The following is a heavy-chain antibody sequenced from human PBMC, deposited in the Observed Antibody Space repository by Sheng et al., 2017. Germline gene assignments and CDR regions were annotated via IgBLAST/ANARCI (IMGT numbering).Heavy chain of an antibody. CDR1: GFTFSDFG. D-gene: IGHD3-10*01. CDR3: VRGPWYGSEREGY. J-gene: IGHJ4*02. Sequence: QVQLVESGGGVVQPGRSLRLSCAASGFTFSDFGMHWVRRTPGKGLEWVAVISYDGNNKYYGDSVKGRFTVSRDNSKNTLYVQMDSLTIDDAAVYYCVRGPWYGSEREGYWGQGTLVTVSS. V-gene: IGHV3-30*03. CDR2: ISYDGNNK.